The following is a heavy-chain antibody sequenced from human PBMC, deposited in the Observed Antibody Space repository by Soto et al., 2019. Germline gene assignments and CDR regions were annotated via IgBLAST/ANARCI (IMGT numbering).Heavy chain of an antibody. CDR1: GDSVSSTSAA. CDR2: TYYRSKWYS. V-gene: IGHV6-1*01. J-gene: IGHJ4*02. CDR3: ARGSYYSGWV. Sequence: SQTLSLTCAISGDSVSSTSAAWMCSIQSPSRGLEWLGRTYYRSKWYSDYAVSVKSRITINPDTSKNQFSLQLNSVTPEDTAVYYCARGSYYSGWVWGQGTLVTVSS. D-gene: IGHD6-19*01.